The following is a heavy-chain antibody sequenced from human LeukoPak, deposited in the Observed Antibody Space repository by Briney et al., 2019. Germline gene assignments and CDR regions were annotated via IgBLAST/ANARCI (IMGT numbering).Heavy chain of an antibody. D-gene: IGHD5-18*01. Sequence: SETLSLTCTVSGGTISSTNYYWGWIRQPPGKGLEWIGRIYYSGSTYYNPSLKSRVTISVDTSKSYFSLKLSSVTAADTAVYYCAREHYSPITPGGDWFDPWGPRTMVTASS. V-gene: IGHV4-39*07. CDR3: AREHYSPITPGGDWFDP. CDR1: GGTISSTNYY. CDR2: IYYSGST. J-gene: IGHJ5*02.